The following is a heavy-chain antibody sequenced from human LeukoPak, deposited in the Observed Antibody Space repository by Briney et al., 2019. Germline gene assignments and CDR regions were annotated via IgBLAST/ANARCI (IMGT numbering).Heavy chain of an antibody. CDR1: GFTFSSYG. J-gene: IGHJ4*02. V-gene: IGHV3-33*01. CDR3: ARDYTGYCSGGSCYGYMDY. D-gene: IGHD2-15*01. Sequence: PGGSLRLSCAASGFTFSSYGMHWVRQAPGKGLEWVAVIWYDGSNKYFADSVKGRFTISRDNSKNTLYLQMNSLRAEDTAVYHCARDYTGYCSGGSCYGYMDYWGQGTLVTVSS. CDR2: IWYDGSNK.